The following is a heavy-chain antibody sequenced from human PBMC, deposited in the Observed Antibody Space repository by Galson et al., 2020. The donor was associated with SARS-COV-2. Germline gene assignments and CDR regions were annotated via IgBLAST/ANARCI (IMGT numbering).Heavy chain of an antibody. J-gene: IGHJ2*01. V-gene: IGHV4-59*08. CDR1: GGSISSYY. Sequence: SETLYLTCTVSGGSISSYYWSWIRQPPGKGLEWIGYIYYSGSTNYNPSLKSRVTISVDTSKNQFSLKLSSVTAADTAVYYCARHSVRSITIFGVVTTDWYFDLWGRGTLVTVSS. CDR3: ARHSVRSITIFGVVTTDWYFDL. D-gene: IGHD3-3*01. CDR2: IYYSGST.